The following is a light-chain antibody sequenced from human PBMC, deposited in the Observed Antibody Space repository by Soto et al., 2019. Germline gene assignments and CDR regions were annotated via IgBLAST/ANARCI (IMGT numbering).Light chain of an antibody. J-gene: IGKJ1*01. CDR1: QSISNS. Sequence: DIQMTQSPSSLSAFVGDRITITCRASQSISNSLNWYQQQPGKAPHLLIYAASSLQSGVPSRFSGSGSGTDFTLTVSGLQPGDFATYYCQQTFCTPPTFGQGTKVEIK. CDR2: AAS. V-gene: IGKV1-39*01. CDR3: QQTFCTPPT.